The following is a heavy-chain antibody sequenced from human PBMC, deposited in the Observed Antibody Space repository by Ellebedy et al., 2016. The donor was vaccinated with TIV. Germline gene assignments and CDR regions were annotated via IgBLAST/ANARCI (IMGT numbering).Heavy chain of an antibody. Sequence: GESLKISCAASGFTVGNNFMSWVRQAPGTGLEWVSLIYSGGSTDYADSVKGRFTISRDSSKNTLYLQMNSLRAEDTAMYYCARKTETGTSGDYWGQGTPVTVSS. CDR3: ARKTETGTSGDY. J-gene: IGHJ4*02. V-gene: IGHV3-53*01. D-gene: IGHD7-27*01. CDR2: IYSGGST. CDR1: GFTVGNNF.